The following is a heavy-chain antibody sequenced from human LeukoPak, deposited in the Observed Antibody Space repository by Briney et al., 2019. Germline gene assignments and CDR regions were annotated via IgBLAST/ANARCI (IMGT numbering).Heavy chain of an antibody. CDR1: GYTFIAYY. V-gene: IGHV1-46*01. CDR2: INPSGGNT. CDR3: ARERSSGYNDAFDI. Sequence: GASVKVSCKASGYTFIAYYMHWVRQAPGQGLEWMGWINPSGGNTNYAQKFQGRVTMTRDMSTSTVYMELSSLRSEDTAVYYCARERSSGYNDAFDIWGQGTMVTVSS. J-gene: IGHJ3*02. D-gene: IGHD3-22*01.